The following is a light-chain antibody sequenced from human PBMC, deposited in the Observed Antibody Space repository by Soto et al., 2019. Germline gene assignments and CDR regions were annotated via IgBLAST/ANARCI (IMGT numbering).Light chain of an antibody. J-gene: IGKJ3*01. Sequence: DIQMTQSPSSLSASVGDRVTITCRASQSISNYLNCYQQRPGKAPKLLIYAASSLQSGVPSRFSGSESGTDFTFTISSLQPEDFANYYCQQSYSTPLTFGPGTRVDIK. CDR2: AAS. CDR3: QQSYSTPLT. V-gene: IGKV1-39*01. CDR1: QSISNY.